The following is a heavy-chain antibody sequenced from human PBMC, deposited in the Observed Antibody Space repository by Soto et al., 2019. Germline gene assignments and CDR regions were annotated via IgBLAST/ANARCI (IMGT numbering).Heavy chain of an antibody. CDR1: GYTFTSYY. D-gene: IGHD1-26*01. J-gene: IGHJ4*02. Sequence: ASVKVSCKASGYTFTSYYMHWVRQAPGQGLEWMGIINPSGGSTSYAQKLQGRVTMTRDTSTSTVYMELSSLRSEDTAVYYCARDDGSYLPGPWGQGTLVTVSS. CDR2: INPSGGST. V-gene: IGHV1-46*01. CDR3: ARDDGSYLPGP.